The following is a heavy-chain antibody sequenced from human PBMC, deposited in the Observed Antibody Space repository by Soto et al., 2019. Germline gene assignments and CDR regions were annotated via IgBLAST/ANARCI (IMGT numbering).Heavy chain of an antibody. CDR2: ISHSGST. J-gene: IGHJ4*02. V-gene: IGHV4-34*01. CDR3: ARGPMSDWPLCSH. D-gene: IGHD3-10*02. CDR1: GGSFSGYY. Sequence: QVQVKQWGAGVLKPSETLSLTCGVYGGSFSGYYWTWLRQPPGKGLEWIGEISHSGSTDYNPSLWGRVTISIDASRNYLSLNLNSVTAADTAVYYCARGPMSDWPLCSHWGQGILVTVSS.